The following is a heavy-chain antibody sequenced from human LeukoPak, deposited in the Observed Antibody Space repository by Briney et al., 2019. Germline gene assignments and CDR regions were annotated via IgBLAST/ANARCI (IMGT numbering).Heavy chain of an antibody. D-gene: IGHD3-10*01. Sequence: SETLSLTCAVYGGSFSGYYRSWIRQPPGKGLEWIGEINHSGSTNYNPSLKSRVTISVDTSKNQFSLKLSSVTAADTAVYYCANYYGSGSWFDPWGQGTLVTVSS. V-gene: IGHV4-34*01. CDR1: GGSFSGYY. CDR2: INHSGST. J-gene: IGHJ5*02. CDR3: ANYYGSGSWFDP.